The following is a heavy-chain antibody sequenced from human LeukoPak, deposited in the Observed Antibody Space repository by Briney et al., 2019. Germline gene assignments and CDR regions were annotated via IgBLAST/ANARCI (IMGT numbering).Heavy chain of an antibody. J-gene: IGHJ4*02. CDR1: GFTFSGYI. CDR3: ARDQWLDY. V-gene: IGHV3-48*01. D-gene: IGHD6-19*01. CDR2: IGTSSNPI. Sequence: GGSLRLSCAASGFTFSGYIMNWVRQAPGKGLEWVSFIGTSSNPIYYADSVKGRFTVSRDNAKNSLYLQMNSLRAEDTAVYYCARDQWLDYWGQGTLVTVSS.